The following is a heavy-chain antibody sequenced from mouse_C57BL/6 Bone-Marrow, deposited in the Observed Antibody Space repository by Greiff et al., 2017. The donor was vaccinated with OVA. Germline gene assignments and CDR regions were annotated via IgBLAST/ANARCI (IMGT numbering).Heavy chain of an antibody. D-gene: IGHD4-1*01. CDR1: GFTFSDYG. J-gene: IGHJ1*03. Sequence: EVKLMESGGGLVKPGGSLKLSCAASGFTFSDYGMHWVRQAPEKGLEWVAYISSGSSTIYYADTVKGRFPISRDNAKNNLFLQMTSVRSEDTAMYYCVRRTGTSGGYFDVWGTGTPVTVSS. CDR3: VRRTGTSGGYFDV. V-gene: IGHV5-17*01. CDR2: ISSGSSTI.